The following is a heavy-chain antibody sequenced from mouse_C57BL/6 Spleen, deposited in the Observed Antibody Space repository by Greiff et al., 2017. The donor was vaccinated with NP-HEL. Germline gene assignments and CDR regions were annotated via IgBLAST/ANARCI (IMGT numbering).Heavy chain of an antibody. CDR3: AREEDGGFAY. CDR2: IYPGDGDT. V-gene: IGHV1-82*01. Sequence: VQLQQSGPELVKPGASVKISCKASGYAFSSSWMNWVKRRPGKGLEWIGRIYPGDGDTNYNGKFKGKATLTADKSSSTAYMQLSSLTSEDSAVYLCAREEDGGFAYWGQGTLVTVSA. CDR1: GYAFSSSW. J-gene: IGHJ3*01. D-gene: IGHD2-3*01.